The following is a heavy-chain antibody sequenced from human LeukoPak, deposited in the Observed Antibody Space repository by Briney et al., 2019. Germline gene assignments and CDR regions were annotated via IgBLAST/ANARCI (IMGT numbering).Heavy chain of an antibody. Sequence: GGSLRLSCAASGFTFSNYAMSWVRQAPGKGLEWVSSISSSSSYIYYADSVKGRYTISRDNAKNSLYLQMNSLRAEDTAVYYCARDTMVRGVIIEDYWGQGTLVTVSS. CDR3: ARDTMVRGVIIEDY. V-gene: IGHV3-21*01. CDR2: ISSSSSYI. CDR1: GFTFSNYA. J-gene: IGHJ4*02. D-gene: IGHD3-10*01.